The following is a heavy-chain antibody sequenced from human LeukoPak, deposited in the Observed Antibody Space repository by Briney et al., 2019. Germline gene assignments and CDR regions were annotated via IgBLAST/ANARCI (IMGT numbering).Heavy chain of an antibody. CDR1: GFTLSSYW. D-gene: IGHD4-11*01. CDR2: INSDGSST. V-gene: IGHV3-74*01. J-gene: IGHJ4*02. CDR3: ARGNSHSFDY. Sequence: GGSLRLSCAASGFTLSSYWMHWVRQTPGKGPVGVSRINSDGSSTSYADSVKGRFTISRDNAKNTLYLQMNSLRAEDTAVYYCARGNSHSFDYWGKGALVTVSS.